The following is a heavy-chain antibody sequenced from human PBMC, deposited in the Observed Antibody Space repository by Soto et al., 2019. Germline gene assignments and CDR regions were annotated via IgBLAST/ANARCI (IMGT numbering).Heavy chain of an antibody. CDR2: ISAYNGNT. V-gene: IGHV1-18*01. CDR3: ARDRGVAPPVAGNTHYYYYMDV. J-gene: IGHJ6*03. Sequence: QDRLVQSGVEVKPGASVRVSCKASGYSFTNYGITWVRQAPGQGFEWMGWISAYNGNTNYAQKFQGRVTLTTDASTSTAYLELRSLRSDDTAVYYCARDRGVAPPVAGNTHYYYYMDVWGKGTTVTVSS. D-gene: IGHD6-19*01. CDR1: GYSFTNYG.